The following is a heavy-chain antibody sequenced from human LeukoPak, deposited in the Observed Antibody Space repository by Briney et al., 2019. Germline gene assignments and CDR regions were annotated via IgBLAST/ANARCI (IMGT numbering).Heavy chain of an antibody. J-gene: IGHJ6*03. D-gene: IGHD5-18*01. CDR1: GGTFSSYA. Sequence: SVKVSCKASGGTFSSYAISLVRQAPGQGLECMGGIIPIFGTANYAQKFQGRVTITADESTSTAYMELSSLRSEDTTVYYCARGEEGVDTAVVTYYYYMDVWGKGTTVTVSS. V-gene: IGHV1-69*13. CDR3: ARGEEGVDTAVVTYYYYMDV. CDR2: IIPIFGTA.